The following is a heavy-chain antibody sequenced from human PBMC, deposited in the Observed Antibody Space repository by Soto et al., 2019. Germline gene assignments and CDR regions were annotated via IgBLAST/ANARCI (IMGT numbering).Heavy chain of an antibody. CDR3: ARVEMATTNFDY. Sequence: QVQLQESGPGLVKPSETLSLTCIVSSGSISRYYWSWIRQPPGKGLEWIGYIYYSGSTNYNPSLKSRGTISVDTSKTQFSLKLSSVTAADTAVYYCARVEMATTNFDYWGQGTLVTVSS. CDR1: SGSISRYY. V-gene: IGHV4-59*01. CDR2: IYYSGST. J-gene: IGHJ4*02. D-gene: IGHD5-12*01.